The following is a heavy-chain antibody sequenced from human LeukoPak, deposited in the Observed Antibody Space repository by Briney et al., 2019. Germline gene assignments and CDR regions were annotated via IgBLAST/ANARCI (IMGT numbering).Heavy chain of an antibody. CDR1: GFTFLSYW. CDR3: ARGSTALYFDWQRSNNYYYYYYMDV. D-gene: IGHD3-9*01. V-gene: IGHV3-74*01. J-gene: IGHJ6*03. Sequence: RGSLRLSCAPSGFTFLSYWIYCVRQAPGKGLVWVSRINSDGSITCYADSVKGQFTLSRGNAKYTLYLKMNSLRAEDTAVYYWARGSTALYFDWQRSNNYYYYYYMDVWGKGTTVTVSS. CDR2: INSDGSIT.